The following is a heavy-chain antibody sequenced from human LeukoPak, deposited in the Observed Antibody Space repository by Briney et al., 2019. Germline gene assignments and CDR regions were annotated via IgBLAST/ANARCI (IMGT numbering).Heavy chain of an antibody. V-gene: IGHV1-69*13. Sequence: GASVKVSCKASGGTFSSYAISWVRQAPGQGHEWMGGIIPIFGTANYAQKFQGRVTITADESTSTAYMELSSLRSEDTAVYYCARTRGSMGAGPYWYFDLWGRGTLVTVSS. CDR3: ARTRGSMGAGPYWYFDL. CDR1: GGTFSSYA. D-gene: IGHD1-26*01. CDR2: IIPIFGTA. J-gene: IGHJ2*01.